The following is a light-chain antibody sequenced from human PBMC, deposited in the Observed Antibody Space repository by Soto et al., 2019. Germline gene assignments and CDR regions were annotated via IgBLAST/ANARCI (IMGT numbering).Light chain of an antibody. V-gene: IGKV1-5*01. J-gene: IGKJ1*01. CDR3: QQYNSYSPWT. CDR1: QSISSR. CDR2: DAS. Sequence: IRMNLSPSALSASVEDRVTITCRASQSISSRLAWYQQKPGKAPKLLIYDASSLESGVPSRFSGSGSGTEFTLTISSLQPDDFATYYCQQYNSYSPWTFGQGTKVDIK.